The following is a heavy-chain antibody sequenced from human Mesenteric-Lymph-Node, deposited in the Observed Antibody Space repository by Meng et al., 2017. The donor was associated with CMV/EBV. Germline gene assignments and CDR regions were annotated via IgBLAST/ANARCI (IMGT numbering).Heavy chain of an antibody. V-gene: IGHV6-1*01. J-gene: IGHJ5*02. CDR2: TYYRSKWYN. Sequence: SQTLSLTCVISGDSVSSKSVAWNWIRQSPSRGLEWLGRTYYRSKWYNDYAVSVKSRITINPDTSKNQFSLQLNSVTPEDTAVYYCAKGINWFDPWGQGSLVTVSS. CDR3: AKGINWFDP. CDR1: GDSVSSKSVA.